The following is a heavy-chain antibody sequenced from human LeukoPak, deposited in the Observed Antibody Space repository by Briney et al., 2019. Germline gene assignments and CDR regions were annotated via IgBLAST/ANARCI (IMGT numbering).Heavy chain of an antibody. D-gene: IGHD2-8*01. CDR2: ISAYNGNT. V-gene: IGHV1-18*01. Sequence: GASVKVSCKASGYTFTSYGISGVRQAPGQGLEWMGWISAYNGNTNYAQKLQGRVTMTTDTSTSTAYMELRSLRSDDTAVYYCARGVCTNGICYGPCYYYGMDVWGQGTTVTVSS. J-gene: IGHJ6*02. CDR3: ARGVCTNGICYGPCYYYGMDV. CDR1: GYTFTSYG.